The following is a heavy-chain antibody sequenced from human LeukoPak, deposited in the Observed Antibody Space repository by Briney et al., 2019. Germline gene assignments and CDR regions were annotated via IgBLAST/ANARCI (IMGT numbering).Heavy chain of an antibody. V-gene: IGHV3-23*01. CDR3: ANGHESTGYYDVD. Sequence: GGSLRLSCAASGFTFSSYAMSWVRQAPGKGLEWVSSINVGGDNNWYADSVKGRFTISRDDSKNTLYLQVNNLRSDDTAVYYCANGHESTGYYDVDLGQGNRVTVSS. J-gene: IGHJ4*02. D-gene: IGHD3-22*01. CDR1: GFTFSSYA. CDR2: INVGGDNN.